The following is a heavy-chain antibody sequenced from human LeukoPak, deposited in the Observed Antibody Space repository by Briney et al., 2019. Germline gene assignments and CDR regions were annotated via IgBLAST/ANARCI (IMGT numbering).Heavy chain of an antibody. D-gene: IGHD3-22*01. CDR1: GFTNDDYG. V-gene: IGHV3-20*04. CDR2: INWSGGST. Sequence: GGSLRLSCAASGFTNDDYGMSWVRQAPGKGLEWVSGINWSGGSTGYADSVTGRFTISTYNAKNSLYLKMNSPRAEDTALYYCARDLGLYDSRGYYFLSAFDIWGQGTMVTVSS. J-gene: IGHJ3*02. CDR3: ARDLGLYDSRGYYFLSAFDI.